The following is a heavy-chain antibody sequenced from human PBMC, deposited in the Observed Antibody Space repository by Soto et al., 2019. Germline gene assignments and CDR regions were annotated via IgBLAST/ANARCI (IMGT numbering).Heavy chain of an antibody. CDR2: VTTDKGKT. J-gene: IGHJ4*02. CDR1: GYTFTNFG. CDR3: ATRSPAFGY. V-gene: IGHV1-18*01. Sequence: QVQLVQSGPEVKKPGASVKVSCKTSGYTFTNFGISWVRQAPGQGLEWMGWVTTDKGKTTYAQKFQGRVTMTTDTSTSTAYMELRSLRSDDTAVYYCATRSPAFGYWGQGTLVTVSS.